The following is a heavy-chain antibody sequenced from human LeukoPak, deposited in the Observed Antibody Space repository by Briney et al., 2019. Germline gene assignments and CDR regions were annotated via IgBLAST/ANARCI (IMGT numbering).Heavy chain of an antibody. Sequence: GRSLRLSCAASGFTFSRLGMHWVRQAPSEGLQWVAFIRFGGSDKYYEDSVKGRFIISRDNSKNTLYLQLNNLRTADTAMYYCAKDRVLGGFGEIDYWGQGTLVTVSP. J-gene: IGHJ4*02. CDR2: IRFGGSDK. D-gene: IGHD3-16*01. CDR1: GFTFSRLG. V-gene: IGHV3-30*02. CDR3: AKDRVLGGFGEIDY.